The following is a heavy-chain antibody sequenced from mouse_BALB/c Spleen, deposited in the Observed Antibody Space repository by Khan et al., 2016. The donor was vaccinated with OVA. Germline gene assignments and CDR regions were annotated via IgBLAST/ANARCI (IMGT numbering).Heavy chain of an antibody. J-gene: IGHJ2*01. CDR2: INTNVGST. CDR1: GFTFSSYG. Sequence: EVELVESGGGLVQPGGSLKLSCAASGFTFSSYGMSWVRQTPDNRLELVATINTNVGSTYYPDSVKGRFTISRDTAKNTPYLQMSSLKSEDTAKYDCARVGSINYGNYAYYFDYWGQGTTLTVST. V-gene: IGHV5-6-3*01. D-gene: IGHD2-1*01. CDR3: ARVGSINYGNYAYYFDY.